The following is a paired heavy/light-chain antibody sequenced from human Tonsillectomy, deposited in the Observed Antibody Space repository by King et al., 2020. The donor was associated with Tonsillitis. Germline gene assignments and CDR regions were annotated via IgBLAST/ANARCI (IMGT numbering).Heavy chain of an antibody. D-gene: IGHD4-17*01. J-gene: IGHJ4*02. CDR3: TRGSRRTTVTTADY. CDR2: IRSNAYGGTT. CDR1: GFTLAEYS. Sequence: EVQLVESGGDLVEPGRSLRLSCTGSGFTLAEYSLSWFRQAPGKGLEWVGFIRSNAYGGTTEYAASVKGRFIFSRDDSKSIAYLQMNSLKTEDTAVYYCTRGSRRTTVTTADYWGQGTLVTVSS. V-gene: IGHV3-49*03.
Light chain of an antibody. CDR3: QQYHNWPPVT. CDR2: GAS. J-gene: IGKJ2*01. V-gene: IGKV3-15*01. CDR1: QSVSGD. Sequence: EVVMTQSPATLSVSPGERATLSCRASQSVSGDLAWYQQKPGQAPRLLIYGASSRATGTPARFSGSGSGTEFTLTISSLQSEDFAVYYCQQYHNWPPVTFGQGTKLEIK.